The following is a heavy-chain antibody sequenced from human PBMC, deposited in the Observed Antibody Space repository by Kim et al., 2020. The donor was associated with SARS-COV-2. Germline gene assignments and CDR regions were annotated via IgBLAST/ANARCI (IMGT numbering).Heavy chain of an antibody. CDR3: ARHPLEHTKNNWFDP. Sequence: GESLKISCKGSGYSFTSYWIGWVRQMPGKGLEWMGIIYPGDSDTRYSPSFQGQVTISADKSISTAYLQWSSLKASDTAMYYCARHPLEHTKNNWFDPWGQGTLVTVSS. J-gene: IGHJ5*02. CDR2: IYPGDSDT. D-gene: IGHD1-1*01. CDR1: GYSFTSYW. V-gene: IGHV5-51*01.